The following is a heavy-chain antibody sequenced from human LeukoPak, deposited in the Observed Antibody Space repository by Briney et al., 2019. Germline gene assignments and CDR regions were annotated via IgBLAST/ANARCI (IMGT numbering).Heavy chain of an antibody. CDR1: GFAFSSYS. D-gene: IGHD3-22*01. J-gene: IGHJ4*02. V-gene: IGHV3-21*01. CDR2: ISSSSSYI. CDR3: ARVAYYDSSGPLDY. Sequence: PGGSLRLSCAASGFAFSSYSMDWVRQAPGKGLEWVSSISSSSSYIYYADSVKGRFTISRDNAKNSLYLQMNSLRAEDTAVYYCARVAYYDSSGPLDYWGQGTLVTVSS.